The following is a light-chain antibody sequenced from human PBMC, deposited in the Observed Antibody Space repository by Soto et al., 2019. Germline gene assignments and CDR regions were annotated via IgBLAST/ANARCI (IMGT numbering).Light chain of an antibody. Sequence: DIVMTQSPDSLAVSLGERATINCKSSQSVLYSSNNKNYLAWYQQRPGQPPKLLIYWAATRESGVPDRFSGSGSGTDFNLTITSLQAEDVAVYYCQQYESTPPTFGQGTKLEIQ. CDR2: WAA. J-gene: IGKJ2*01. V-gene: IGKV4-1*01. CDR1: QSVLYSSNNKNY. CDR3: QQYESTPPT.